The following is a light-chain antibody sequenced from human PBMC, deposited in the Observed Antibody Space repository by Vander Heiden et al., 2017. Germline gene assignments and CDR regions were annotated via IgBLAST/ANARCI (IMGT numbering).Light chain of an antibody. J-gene: IGKJ1*01. CDR1: QSVLYSSNNQNY. Sequence: DIVMTQSPDSLAVSLGERATINCKSSQSVLYSSNNQNYLAWYQQKPGQPPKLLIYWATTQESGIPDRFSGSGSGTDSTLTISSLQAEDVAVYYCQQYYSTPRTFGQGTKVEIK. CDR3: QQYYSTPRT. CDR2: WAT. V-gene: IGKV4-1*01.